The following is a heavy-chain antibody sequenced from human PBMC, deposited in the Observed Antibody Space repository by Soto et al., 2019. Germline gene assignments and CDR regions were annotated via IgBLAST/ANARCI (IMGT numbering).Heavy chain of an antibody. D-gene: IGHD1-26*01. V-gene: IGHV4-61*01. CDR3: AGDRIGPGATYDL. CDR1: GPSVRSGTYY. J-gene: IGHJ4*02. CDR2: MYYGGRT. Sequence: QVQLQESGPGQLEPSETLSLTCSVSGPSVRSGTYYWTWIRQRPGKGLEWIGYMYYGGRTNYNPSLKSRLTMSIDESKNQFSLRLHSVTAADTAMYYCAGDRIGPGATYDLWGQGNLVAVSS.